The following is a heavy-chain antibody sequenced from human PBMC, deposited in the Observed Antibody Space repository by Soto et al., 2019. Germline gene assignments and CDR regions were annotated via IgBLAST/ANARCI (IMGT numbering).Heavy chain of an antibody. CDR2: INAGNGNT. D-gene: IGHD2-21*01. CDR3: ARVPSYSIADL. J-gene: IGHJ2*01. CDR1: GYTFTSYA. V-gene: IGHV1-3*01. Sequence: QVQLVQSGAEVKKPGASVKVSCKASGYTFTSYAMHWVRQAPGQRLEWMGWINAGNGNTKYSQKFQGRVTITRDTAASTAYMVLSSLRSEDTAVYSCARVPSYSIADLWGRGPLVTVSS.